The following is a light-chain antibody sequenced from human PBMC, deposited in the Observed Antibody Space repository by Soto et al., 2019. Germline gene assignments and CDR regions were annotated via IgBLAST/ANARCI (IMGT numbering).Light chain of an antibody. CDR2: GAS. CDR3: QQYSKWPLT. CDR1: QGVRSD. Sequence: EIVMTQSPTILSVSPGERATLSCRAGQGVRSDLAWYQQKAGQSPRLLIYGASTRAAETPARFSGSGSETEFTLTISSLQSEDFAVYYCQQYSKWPLTFGGGTKVDIK. J-gene: IGKJ4*01. V-gene: IGKV3-15*01.